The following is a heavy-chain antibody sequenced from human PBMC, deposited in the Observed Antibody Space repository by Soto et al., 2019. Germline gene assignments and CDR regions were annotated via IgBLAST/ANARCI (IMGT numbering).Heavy chain of an antibody. CDR2: IYYSGST. Sequence: SETLSLTCTVSGGSISSYYWSWIRQPPGKGLEWIGYIYYSGSTNYNPSLKSRVTISVDTSKNQFSLKLSSVTAADTAVYYCAREKYSSGWHFDHFDYWGQGTLVTVSS. D-gene: IGHD6-19*01. V-gene: IGHV4-59*01. CDR3: AREKYSSGWHFDHFDY. CDR1: GGSISSYY. J-gene: IGHJ4*02.